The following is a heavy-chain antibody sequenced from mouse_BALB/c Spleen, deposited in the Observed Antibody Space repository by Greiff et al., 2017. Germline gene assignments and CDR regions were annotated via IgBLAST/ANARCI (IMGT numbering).Heavy chain of an antibody. V-gene: IGHV1-7*01. D-gene: IGHD2-1*01. CDR1: GYTFTSYW. Sequence: QVQLQQPGADLVKPGASVKLSCKASGYTFTSYWMHWVKQRPGQGLEWIGYINPSTGYTEYNQKFKDKATLTADKSSSTAYMQLSSLTSEDSAVYYCARIGYGNYAMDYWGQGTSVTVSS. CDR2: INPSTGYT. J-gene: IGHJ4*01. CDR3: ARIGYGNYAMDY.